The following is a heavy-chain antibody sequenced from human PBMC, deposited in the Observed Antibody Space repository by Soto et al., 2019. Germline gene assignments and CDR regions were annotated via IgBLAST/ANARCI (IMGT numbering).Heavy chain of an antibody. V-gene: IGHV4-59*01. J-gene: IGHJ6*02. CDR1: GGSISSYY. CDR2: IYYSGST. D-gene: IGHD4-17*01. Sequence: PSETLSLTCTVSGGSISSYYWSWIRQPPGKGLEWIGYIYYSGSTNYNPSLKSRVTISVDTSKNQFSLKLSSVTAADTAVYYCARDNYGDYERNYYYGMDVWGQGTTVTVSS. CDR3: ARDNYGDYERNYYYGMDV.